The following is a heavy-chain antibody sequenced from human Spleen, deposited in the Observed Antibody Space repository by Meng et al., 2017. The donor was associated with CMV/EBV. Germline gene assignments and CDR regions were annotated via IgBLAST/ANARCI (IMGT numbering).Heavy chain of an antibody. CDR3: ARDEGVVEVPVANGGFDP. Sequence: SETLSLTCTVSGGSINYYHWSWIRQPPGKGLEWIGYIYYSRSTDYNTSLKSRVTISVDTSKNQFSLVLGSVTAADTAVYYCARDEGVVEVPVANGGFDPWGQGTLVTVSS. CDR2: IYYSRST. V-gene: IGHV4-59*12. J-gene: IGHJ5*02. CDR1: GGSINYYH. D-gene: IGHD2-2*01.